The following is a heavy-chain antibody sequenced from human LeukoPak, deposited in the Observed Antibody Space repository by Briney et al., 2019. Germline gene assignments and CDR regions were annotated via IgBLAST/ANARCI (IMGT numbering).Heavy chain of an antibody. J-gene: IGHJ5*02. CDR2: MNPNSGNT. D-gene: IGHD6-13*01. CDR3: AMSKTAWQQLAPNWFDP. Sequence: GASVKVSCKASGYTFTSYDINWVRQATGQGLEWMGWMNPNSGNTGYAQKFQGRVTMTRNTSISTAYMELSSLRSEDTAVYYCAMSKTAWQQLAPNWFDPWGQGTLVTVSS. CDR1: GYTFTSYD. V-gene: IGHV1-8*01.